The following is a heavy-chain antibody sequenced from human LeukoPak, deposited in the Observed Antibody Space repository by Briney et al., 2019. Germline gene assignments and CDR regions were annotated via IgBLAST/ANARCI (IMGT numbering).Heavy chain of an antibody. CDR1: GLIYSDYN. CDR3: AKYSGTYYGMDYFVS. D-gene: IGHD1-26*01. Sequence: GGSLTLSCAASGLIYSDYNMNWLRQSQGKGLECLLYISATSSTIYNADSVEGRFIISRHNAKNSLYLQMYNLKPEDRAVYFCAKYSGTYYGMDYFVSWGEGTLVTVSS. J-gene: IGHJ4*02. CDR2: ISATSSTI. V-gene: IGHV3-48*01.